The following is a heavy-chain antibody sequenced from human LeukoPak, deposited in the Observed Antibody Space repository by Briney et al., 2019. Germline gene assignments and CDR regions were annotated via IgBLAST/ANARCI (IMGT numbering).Heavy chain of an antibody. CDR3: ARLDAYSSSSNYYYYLDV. CDR1: GESFSGYY. Sequence: SDTLSLTCAVYGESFSGYYWSWIRQPPGKGLEWIGEINHSGSTKYNASLKSRVTISVDTSKNQFSLRLRSVTAADTAVYYCARLDAYSSSSNYYYYLDVWGKGTTVTVSS. V-gene: IGHV4-34*01. CDR2: INHSGST. J-gene: IGHJ6*03. D-gene: IGHD6-6*01.